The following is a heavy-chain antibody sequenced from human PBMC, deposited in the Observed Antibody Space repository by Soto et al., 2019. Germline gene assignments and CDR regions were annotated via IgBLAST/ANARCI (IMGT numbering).Heavy chain of an antibody. Sequence: EVQLVESGGGLVQPGRSLRLYCAASGFTFDDYAIHWVRQAPGKGLEWVSGISWNRGSIGYEDSVKGRFTISRDNAKKSQYLQMNRLRAERTSLYYCAKDVLIAVAETGGCDYCGQGTLVTVPS. V-gene: IGHV3-9*01. CDR1: GFTFDDYA. J-gene: IGHJ4*02. CDR3: AKDVLIAVAETGGCDY. D-gene: IGHD6-13*01. CDR2: ISWNRGSI.